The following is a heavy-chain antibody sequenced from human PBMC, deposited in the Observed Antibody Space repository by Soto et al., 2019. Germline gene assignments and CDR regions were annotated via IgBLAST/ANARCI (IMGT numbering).Heavy chain of an antibody. J-gene: IGHJ4*02. Sequence: GGSLRLSCAASGFTFSSYAMSWVRQAQGKGLEWVSAISGSGGSTYYADSAKGRFTISRDNSKNTLYLQMNSLRAEDTAVYYCAKDPDSSGSIGGFDYWGQGTLVTVSA. CDR1: GFTFSSYA. V-gene: IGHV3-23*01. CDR2: ISGSGGST. CDR3: AKDPDSSGSIGGFDY. D-gene: IGHD3-22*01.